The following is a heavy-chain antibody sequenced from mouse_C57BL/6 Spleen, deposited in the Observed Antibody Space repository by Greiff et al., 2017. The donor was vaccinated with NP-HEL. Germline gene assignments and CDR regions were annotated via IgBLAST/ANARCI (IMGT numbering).Heavy chain of an antibody. CDR2: IDPENGDT. J-gene: IGHJ3*01. CDR1: GFNIKDDY. CDR3: TTFDYGSSYTWFAY. D-gene: IGHD1-1*01. V-gene: IGHV14-4*01. Sequence: EVKLQESGAELVRPGASVKLSCTASGFNIKDDYMHWVKQRPEQGLEWIGWIDPENGDTEYASKFQGKATITADTSSNTAYLQLSSLTSEDTAVYYCTTFDYGSSYTWFAYWGQGTLVTVSA.